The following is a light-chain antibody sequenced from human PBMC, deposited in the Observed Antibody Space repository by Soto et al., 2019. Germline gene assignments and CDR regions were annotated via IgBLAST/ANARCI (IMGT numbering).Light chain of an antibody. CDR2: DVS. Sequence: QSALTQPASVSGSPGQSITISCTGTSSDVGGYNYVSWYQQHPGKAPKLMIYDVSNRPSGVSNRFTGSKSGNTASLTNSGLQDEDEADYYCSSYTSSSTLYVFGTGTKVTVI. CDR3: SSYTSSSTLYV. CDR1: SSDVGGYNY. J-gene: IGLJ1*01. V-gene: IGLV2-14*01.